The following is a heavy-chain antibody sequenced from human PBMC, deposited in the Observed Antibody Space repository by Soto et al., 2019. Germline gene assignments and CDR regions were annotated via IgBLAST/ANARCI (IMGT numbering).Heavy chain of an antibody. CDR1: GYTFTSYG. CDR2: ISAYNGNT. J-gene: IGHJ6*02. CDR3: AREAGTSHYYYYGIDV. D-gene: IGHD1-1*01. V-gene: IGHV1-18*04. Sequence: GASVKVSCKASGYTFTSYGISWVRQAPGQGLEWMGWISAYNGNTNYAQKLQGRATMTIDTSTSTAYMELRSLRSDDTAVYYCAREAGTSHYYYYGIDVWGQGTTVTVSS.